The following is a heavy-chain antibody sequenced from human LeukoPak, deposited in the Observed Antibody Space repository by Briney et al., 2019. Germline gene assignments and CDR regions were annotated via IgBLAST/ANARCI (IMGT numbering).Heavy chain of an antibody. V-gene: IGHV1-18*01. CDR2: ISAYNGNT. CDR3: ARGRLRSNWFDP. CDR1: GYTFTSYG. J-gene: IGHJ5*02. D-gene: IGHD3-16*01. Sequence: GASVKVSCKASGYTFTSYGISWVRQAPGQGLEWMGWISAYNGNTNYAQKLQGRVTITRNTSISTAYMELSSLRSEDTTVYYCARGRLRSNWFDPWGQGTLVTVSS.